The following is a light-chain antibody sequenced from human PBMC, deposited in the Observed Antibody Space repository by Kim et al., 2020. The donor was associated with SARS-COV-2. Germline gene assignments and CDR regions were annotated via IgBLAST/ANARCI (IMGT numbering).Light chain of an antibody. CDR1: SLRNYY. Sequence: SSELTQDPAVSVALGQTVMITCQGDSLRNYYASWYQQMPGQAPVLVIYGENKRPSGIPDRFSGSTSRGTASLTITGAQAEDEADYFCNSRDSSGSHLMFGGGTQLTVL. CDR3: NSRDSSGSHLM. CDR2: GEN. V-gene: IGLV3-19*01. J-gene: IGLJ3*02.